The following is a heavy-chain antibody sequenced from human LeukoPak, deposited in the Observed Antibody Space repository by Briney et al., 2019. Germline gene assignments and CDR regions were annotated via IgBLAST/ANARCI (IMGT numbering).Heavy chain of an antibody. D-gene: IGHD1-1*01. V-gene: IGHV3-30*04. CDR1: GFPFSHHS. CDR2: ISYDGRVT. CDR3: AREMTTKGQFDS. Sequence: GSLRPPWAAFGFPFSHHSIDWIRQAPREGLGWVAGISYDGRVTYYAHSVRGRFTISRDNSKNIQYLQMNNMTPGDTAVYFCAREMTTKGQFDSWGRGTLVTVSS. J-gene: IGHJ4*01.